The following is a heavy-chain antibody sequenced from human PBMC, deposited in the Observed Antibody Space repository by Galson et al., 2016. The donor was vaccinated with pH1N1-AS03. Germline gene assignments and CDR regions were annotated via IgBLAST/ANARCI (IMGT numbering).Heavy chain of an antibody. CDR2: VFYGGGT. V-gene: IGHV4-31*03. CDR3: ARGGVMVPTNLEAFDI. Sequence: CTVSGASISSGYYYWSWILHHPGKGLEWIGYVFYGGGTYYNPSLKSRFTTSLDTSKNQFSLKLNSVTAADTAVYFCARGGVMVPTNLEAFDIWGQGTMVTVSS. J-gene: IGHJ3*02. CDR1: GASISSGYYY. D-gene: IGHD5-12*01.